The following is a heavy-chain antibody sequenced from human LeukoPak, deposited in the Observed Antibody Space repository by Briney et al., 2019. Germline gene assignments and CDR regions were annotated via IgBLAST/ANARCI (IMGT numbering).Heavy chain of an antibody. CDR2: INPNSGGT. Sequence: ASEKVSCKASGYTFTGYYMHWVRQAPGQGLEWMGRINPNSGGTNYAQKFQGRVTMTRDTSISTAYMELSRLRSDDTAVYYCARDSSGYQLDYWGQGTLVTVSS. V-gene: IGHV1-2*06. CDR1: GYTFTGYY. D-gene: IGHD3-22*01. J-gene: IGHJ4*02. CDR3: ARDSSGYQLDY.